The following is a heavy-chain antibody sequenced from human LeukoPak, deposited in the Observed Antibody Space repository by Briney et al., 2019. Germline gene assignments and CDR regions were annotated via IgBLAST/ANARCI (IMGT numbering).Heavy chain of an antibody. CDR2: XSYXXXNQ. Sequence: XSYXXXNQYYADSGKRRFTISRDNSKNTLYLQMNSLRAEDTAVYYCARDRVAVAGTASYYYYGMDVWGQGTTVTVSS. J-gene: IGHJ6*02. CDR3: ARDRVAVAGTASYYYYGMDV. V-gene: IGHV3-30*01. D-gene: IGHD6-19*01.